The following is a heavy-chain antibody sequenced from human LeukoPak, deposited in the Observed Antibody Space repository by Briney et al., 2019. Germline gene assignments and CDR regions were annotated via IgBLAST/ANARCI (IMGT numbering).Heavy chain of an antibody. CDR3: ARGSGRRDAFDI. CDR2: MNPDNGDT. CDR1: GYTFTTYD. V-gene: IGHV1-8*01. D-gene: IGHD1-1*01. J-gene: IGHJ3*02. Sequence: ASVKVSCKASGYTFTTYDIGWVRQATGQGLEWMGWMNPDNGDTGYAQRFQGRVTMTRDTSISTAYMELSSLRSEDTAVYYCARGSGRRDAFDIWGQGTMVTVSS.